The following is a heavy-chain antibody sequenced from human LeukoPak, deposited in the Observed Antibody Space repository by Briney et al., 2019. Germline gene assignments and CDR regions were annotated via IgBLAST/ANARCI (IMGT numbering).Heavy chain of an antibody. V-gene: IGHV3-23*01. CDR3: VKDVLSYDILTGSAY. D-gene: IGHD3-9*01. J-gene: IGHJ4*02. Sequence: GGSLRLSCEVSGLIFSSYAMSWVRQAAGKGLEWVSGIPGRGGNTFYADSVKGRFTISRDNSKNTLYLQMNSLRADDTAVYYCVKDVLSYDILTGSAYWGPGTLVTVSP. CDR1: GLIFSSYA. CDR2: IPGRGGNT.